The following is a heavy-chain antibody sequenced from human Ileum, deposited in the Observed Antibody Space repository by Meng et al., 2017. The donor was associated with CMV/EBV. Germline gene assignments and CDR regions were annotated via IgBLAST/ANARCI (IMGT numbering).Heavy chain of an antibody. CDR1: GFTFSSYS. J-gene: IGHJ6*01. D-gene: IGHD3-22*01. V-gene: IGHV3-48*04. Sequence: GESLKISCAASGFTFSSYSMNWVRQAPGKGLEWVSYISSSSSTIYYADSVKGRFTISRDNAKNSLYLQMNSLRAEDTAVYYCARDRAVTMIVVVIYGMDVWGQGNTV. CDR2: ISSSSSTI. CDR3: ARDRAVTMIVVVIYGMDV.